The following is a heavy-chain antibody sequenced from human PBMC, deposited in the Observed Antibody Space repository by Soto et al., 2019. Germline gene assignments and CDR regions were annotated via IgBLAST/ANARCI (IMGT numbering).Heavy chain of an antibody. V-gene: IGHV3-74*01. Sequence: PGGSLRLSCAASGFTFSSYWMHWVRQAPGKGLVWVSRINSDGSSTSYADSVKGRFTISRDNAKNTLYLQMNSLRAEDTAVYYCARDDSYYYGSSFYYFYGMDVWGQGTTATVSS. CDR3: ARDDSYYYGSSFYYFYGMDV. CDR2: INSDGSST. D-gene: IGHD3-10*01. CDR1: GFTFSSYW. J-gene: IGHJ6*02.